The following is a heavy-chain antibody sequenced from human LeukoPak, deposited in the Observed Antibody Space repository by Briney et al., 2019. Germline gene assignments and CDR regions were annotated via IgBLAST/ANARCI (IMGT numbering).Heavy chain of an antibody. J-gene: IGHJ6*03. D-gene: IGHD2-8*01. CDR2: IDTAVGT. Sequence: GGSLRLSCAASGFTFSNYDMHWVRHATGKALEWVSAIDTAVGTYYPGSVKGRFTISRENSKNSLYLQMDTLRAEDTAVYFCVRELMGPGRYYYMDAWGKGTTVTVSS. V-gene: IGHV3-13*01. CDR3: VRELMGPGRYYYMDA. CDR1: GFTFSNYD.